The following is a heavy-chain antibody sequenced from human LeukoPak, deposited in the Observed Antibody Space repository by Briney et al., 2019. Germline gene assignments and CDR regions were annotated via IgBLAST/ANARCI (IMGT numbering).Heavy chain of an antibody. V-gene: IGHV3-48*01. J-gene: IGHJ3*02. CDR2: IQITGTPI. CDR1: GFTFSSYS. Sequence: GGCLRLSCAASGFTFSSYSMNCVRQAPGRGLEWVSYIQITGTPIPYADCVKGRFNISRDRTEKSLYLQLNNLRLEDTAVYYCVRSDRETFAFDIWGQGAMVTVSS. D-gene: IGHD2/OR15-2a*01. CDR3: VRSDRETFAFDI.